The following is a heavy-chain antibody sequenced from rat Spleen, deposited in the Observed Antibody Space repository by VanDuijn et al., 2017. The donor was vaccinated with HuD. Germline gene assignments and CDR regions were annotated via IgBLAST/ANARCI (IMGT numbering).Heavy chain of an antibody. D-gene: IGHD1-9*01. J-gene: IGHJ2*01. CDR2: ISYGDSSGYSSP. Sequence: EVQLVESGGGLVQPGRSLKLSCVASGFTFSDYGVAWVRQAPTKGLEWVATISYGDSSGYSSPYYRDSVKGRFTISRDNAKSTLSLQMDSMRSEDTATYYCARRHYGYTDYFDNWGQGVMVTVSS. V-gene: IGHV5-29*01. CDR3: ARRHYGYTDYFDN. CDR1: GFTFSDYG.